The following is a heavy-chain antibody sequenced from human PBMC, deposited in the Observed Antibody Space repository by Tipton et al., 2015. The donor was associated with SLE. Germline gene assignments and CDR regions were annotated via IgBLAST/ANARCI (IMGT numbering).Heavy chain of an antibody. J-gene: IGHJ2*01. Sequence: TLSLTCTVYGGSFSGYYWSWIRQPPGKGLEWIGEIYETGSTKSNPSLKSRVTISLDTSKNQCSLKLSYVTAADTAVYYCARHRGYGSSNWYFDLWGRGTLVTVSS. V-gene: IGHV4-34*01. CDR2: IYETGST. CDR3: ARHRGYGSSNWYFDL. CDR1: GGSFSGYY. D-gene: IGHD6-13*01.